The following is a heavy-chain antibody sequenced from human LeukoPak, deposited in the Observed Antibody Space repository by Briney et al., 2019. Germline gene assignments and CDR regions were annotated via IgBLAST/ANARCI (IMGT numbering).Heavy chain of an antibody. V-gene: IGHV4-38-2*02. CDR1: GYSISSGYN. D-gene: IGHD2-2*01. CDR2: IYHSGST. J-gene: IGHJ4*02. Sequence: PSETLSLTCTVSGYSISSGYNWDWIRQPPEKGLEWIGSIYHSGSTYYNPSLKSRVTISVDTSKNQFSLKLSSVTAADTAVYYCARGQYLVYWGQGTLVTVSS. CDR3: ARGQYLVY.